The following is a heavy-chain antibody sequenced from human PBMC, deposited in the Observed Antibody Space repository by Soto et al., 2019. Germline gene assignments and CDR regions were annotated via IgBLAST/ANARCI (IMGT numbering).Heavy chain of an antibody. CDR1: GFTVSSNY. J-gene: IGHJ4*02. D-gene: IGHD2-15*01. CDR3: AKLCSSGVSCYDY. V-gene: IGHV3-66*04. CDR2: IYSGGNT. Sequence: EVQLVESGGGLVQPGGSLRLSCAVSGFTVSSNYMCWVRQTRGKGLEWVSLIYSGGNTYYADSVKGRFTISRDNSKNTLYLQINSLIADDTAVYYCAKLCSSGVSCYDYWGQGTLVTVSS.